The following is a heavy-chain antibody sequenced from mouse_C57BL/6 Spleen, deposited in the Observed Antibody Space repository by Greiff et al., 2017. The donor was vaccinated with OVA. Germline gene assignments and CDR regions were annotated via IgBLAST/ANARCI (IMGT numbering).Heavy chain of an antibody. CDR3: ARDGVVDY. D-gene: IGHD1-1*02. V-gene: IGHV1-84*01. Sequence: QVQLQQSGPELVKPGASVKISCKASGYTFTDYYINWVKQRPGQGLEWIRWIYPGSGNTKYNEKFKGKATLTVDTSSSTAYMQLSSLTSEDSAVYFCARDGVVDYWGQGTTLTVSS. CDR2: IYPGSGNT. CDR1: GYTFTDYY. J-gene: IGHJ2*01.